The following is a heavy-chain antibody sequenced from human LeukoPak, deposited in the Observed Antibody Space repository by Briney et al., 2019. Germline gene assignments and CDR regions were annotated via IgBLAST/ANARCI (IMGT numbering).Heavy chain of an antibody. CDR3: ARDTRDYGGKFYYFDY. CDR1: GGSFSGYY. Sequence: SETLSLTCAVYGGSFSGYYWSWIRQPPGKGLEWIGEINHSGSTNYNPSLKSRVTISVDTSKNQFSLKLSSVTAADTAVYYCARDTRDYGGKFYYFDYWGQGTLVTVSS. D-gene: IGHD4-23*01. J-gene: IGHJ4*02. CDR2: INHSGST. V-gene: IGHV4-34*01.